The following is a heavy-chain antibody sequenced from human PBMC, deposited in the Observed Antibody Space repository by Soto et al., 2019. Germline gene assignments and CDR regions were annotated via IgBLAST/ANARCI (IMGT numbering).Heavy chain of an antibody. J-gene: IGHJ3*02. CDR1: GFTFSTYA. Sequence: GGSLRLSCTASGFTFSTYAMSWVRQAPGKGLEWVSTISDSGSTYYADSVKGRFTISRDNSKNTLYLQMNSLRAEDTAVYYCARNSFYGSSWSDAFDIWGQGTMVTVSS. D-gene: IGHD6-13*01. CDR2: ISDSGST. CDR3: ARNSFYGSSWSDAFDI. V-gene: IGHV3-23*01.